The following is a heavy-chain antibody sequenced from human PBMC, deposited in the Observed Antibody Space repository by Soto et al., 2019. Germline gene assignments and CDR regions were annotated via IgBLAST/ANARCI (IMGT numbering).Heavy chain of an antibody. CDR2: IIPILGIA. D-gene: IGHD3-16*01. J-gene: IGHJ5*02. CDR3: ARGGGAAYWFGP. Sequence: QVQLVQSGAEVKKPGSSVKVSCKASGGTFSSYTISWVRQAPGQGLEWMGRIIPILGIANYAQKFQGRVTITADKSTSTAYMELSSLRSEDTAVYYWARGGGAAYWFGPWGQGTLVTVSS. CDR1: GGTFSSYT. V-gene: IGHV1-69*02.